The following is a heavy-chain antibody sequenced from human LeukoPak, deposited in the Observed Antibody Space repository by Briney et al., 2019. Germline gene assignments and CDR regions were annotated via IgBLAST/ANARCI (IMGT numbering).Heavy chain of an antibody. V-gene: IGHV1-69*05. CDR3: ATNPMTGYHLGDHFYFYMAV. D-gene: IGHD1-20*01. CDR1: GVTFSSYV. CDR2: LRPVFGPI. J-gene: IGHJ6*03. Sequence: SVKVSCKASGVTFSSYVISWVRQAPGQGLEWIGGLRPVFGPINSAQKFQDRVTLTKDDSTTTAYMELRSLRSEDTAVYYCATNPMTGYHLGDHFYFYMAVWGKGTTVTVS.